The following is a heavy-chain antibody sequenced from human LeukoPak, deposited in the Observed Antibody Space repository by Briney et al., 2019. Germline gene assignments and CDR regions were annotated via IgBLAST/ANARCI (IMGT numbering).Heavy chain of an antibody. J-gene: IGHJ3*02. CDR2: IRSSTTYI. D-gene: IGHD1-7*01. CDR1: GFTFSSYS. CDR3: ARGATWNYVGTFDI. V-gene: IGHV3-21*01. Sequence: PGGSLRLSCAASGFTFSSYSMNWVRQAPGKGLEWVSSIRSSTTYIYYADSVKGRFTISRDNAKNSLYLQMNSLRAEDTAVYYCARGATWNYVGTFDIWGQGTMVTVSS.